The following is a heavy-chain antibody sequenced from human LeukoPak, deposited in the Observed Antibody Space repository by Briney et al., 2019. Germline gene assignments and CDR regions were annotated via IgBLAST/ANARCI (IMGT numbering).Heavy chain of an antibody. CDR2: IYPSGGST. D-gene: IGHD5-24*01. CDR3: AKVRDSSH. J-gene: IGHJ4*02. CDR1: GYTFTRYQ. V-gene: IGHV1-46*01. Sequence: ASVKVSCKASGYTFTRYQIHWVRQAPGQGPEWMGIIYPSGGSTNYAQKFQGRVTMTRDMSTSTVYMELSRLRSEDTAVYYCAKVRDSSHWGQGTLVTVSS.